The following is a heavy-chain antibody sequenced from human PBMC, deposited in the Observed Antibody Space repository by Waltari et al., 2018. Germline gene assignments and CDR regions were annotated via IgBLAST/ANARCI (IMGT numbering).Heavy chain of an antibody. D-gene: IGHD6-13*01. V-gene: IGHV3-74*01. CDR1: GFTFSSYW. CDR2: INSDGSST. J-gene: IGHJ3*02. CDR3: ARKVRSSSWYPNDAFDI. Sequence: EVQLVESGGGLVQPGGSLRLSCAASGFTFSSYWMHWVRQAPGKGLVWVSRINSDGSSTSYADSVKGRFTISRDNAKNTLYLQMNSLRAEDTAVYYCARKVRSSSWYPNDAFDIWGQGTMVTVSS.